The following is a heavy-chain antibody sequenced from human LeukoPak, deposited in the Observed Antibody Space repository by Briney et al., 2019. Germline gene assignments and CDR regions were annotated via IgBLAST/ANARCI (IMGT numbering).Heavy chain of an antibody. D-gene: IGHD3-3*01. J-gene: IGHJ4*02. CDR2: MNPNSGNT. V-gene: IGHV1-8*03. CDR3: ARAIRNVLRFLEWPQYYFDY. Sequence: ASVKVSCKASGYTFTSYDINWVRRATGQGLEWMGWMNPNSGNTGYAQKFQGRVTITRNTSISTAYMELSSLRSEDTAVYYCARAIRNVLRFLEWPQYYFDYWGQGTLVTVSS. CDR1: GYTFTSYD.